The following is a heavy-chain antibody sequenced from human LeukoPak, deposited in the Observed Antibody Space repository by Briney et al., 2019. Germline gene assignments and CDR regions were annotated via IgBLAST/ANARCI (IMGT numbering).Heavy chain of an antibody. CDR2: INHSGST. Sequence: PSETLSLTCAVYGGSFSGYYWSWIRQPPGRGLEWIGEINHSGSTNYNPSLKSRVTISVDTSKNQFSLKLSPVTAADTAVYYCARGLLGYGGNPGGWFDPWGQGTLVTVSS. D-gene: IGHD4-23*01. V-gene: IGHV4-34*01. J-gene: IGHJ5*02. CDR1: GGSFSGYY. CDR3: ARGLLGYGGNPGGWFDP.